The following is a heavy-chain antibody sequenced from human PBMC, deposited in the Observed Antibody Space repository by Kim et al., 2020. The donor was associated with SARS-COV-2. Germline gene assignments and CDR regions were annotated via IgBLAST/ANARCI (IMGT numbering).Heavy chain of an antibody. V-gene: IGHV3-23*01. CDR1: GFTFSIYA. D-gene: IGHD2-15*01. J-gene: IGHJ2*01. CDR2: INSDGINT. Sequence: GGSLRLSCAASGFTFSIYAMSWVRQAPGKGLEWVSSINSDGINTYYADSVKGRFTISRDNSKNTLYLQMNSLRVEDTAVYYCAKSYCSAATCKVGVWYLDLWGRGTLVTVSS. CDR3: AKSYCSAATCKVGVWYLDL.